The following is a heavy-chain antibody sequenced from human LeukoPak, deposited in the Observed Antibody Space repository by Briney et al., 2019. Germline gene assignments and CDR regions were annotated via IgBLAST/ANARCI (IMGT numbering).Heavy chain of an antibody. V-gene: IGHV4-4*07. Sequence: KPSETLSLTCTVSGGSINNYYWTWIRQPAGKGLEWIGRVYTSGTTNYNPSLKSRVTMSVDTSKNQFSLKLSSVTAADTAVYYCARFRAPLSVGDCWGQGTLVTVSS. CDR3: ARFRAPLSVGDC. J-gene: IGHJ4*02. CDR1: GGSINNYY. CDR2: VYTSGTT.